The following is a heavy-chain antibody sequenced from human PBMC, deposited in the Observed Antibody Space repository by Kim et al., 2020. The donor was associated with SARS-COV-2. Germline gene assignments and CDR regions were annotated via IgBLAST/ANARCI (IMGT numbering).Heavy chain of an antibody. J-gene: IGHJ5*02. CDR3: ARGIEVQLWPNWFDP. Sequence: PPLKSRVTISVDTSKNQFSLKLSSVTAADTAVYYCARGIEVQLWPNWFDPWGQGTLVTASS. V-gene: IGHV4-59*09. D-gene: IGHD5-18*01.